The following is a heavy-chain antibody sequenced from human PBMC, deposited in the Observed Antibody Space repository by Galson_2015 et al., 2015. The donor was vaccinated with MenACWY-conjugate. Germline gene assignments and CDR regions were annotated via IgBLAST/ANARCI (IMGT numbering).Heavy chain of an antibody. D-gene: IGHD1-1*01. Sequence: SLRLSCAASGFTFNTYWMHWVRQPPGQGLEWISCIKADGSFSNYADSVKGRFTISTDNAKNMVYLQMDGLGDEDTAVYFCARDNNWSFDSWGQGTLVTVSS. V-gene: IGHV3-74*01. CDR3: ARDNNWSFDS. J-gene: IGHJ4*02. CDR2: IKADGSFS. CDR1: GFTFNTYW.